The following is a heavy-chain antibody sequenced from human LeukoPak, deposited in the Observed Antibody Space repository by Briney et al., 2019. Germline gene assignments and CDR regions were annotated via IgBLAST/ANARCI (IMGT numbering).Heavy chain of an antibody. D-gene: IGHD2-15*01. V-gene: IGHV1-69*13. CDR1: GGTFSSYA. Sequence: SVKVSCKASGGTFSSYAISWVRQAPGQGLEWMGGIIPIFGTANYAQKFQGRVTITADESTSTAYMELSSLRSEDTAVYYCASWGGPYCSGGSCYDTDYWGQGTLVTVSS. J-gene: IGHJ4*02. CDR3: ASWGGPYCSGGSCYDTDY. CDR2: IIPIFGTA.